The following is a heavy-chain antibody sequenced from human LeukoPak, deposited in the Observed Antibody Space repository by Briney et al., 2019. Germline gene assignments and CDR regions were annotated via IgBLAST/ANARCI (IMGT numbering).Heavy chain of an antibody. CDR1: GYTFTSNY. CDR2: INPYSGDT. V-gene: IGHV1-2*02. J-gene: IGHJ3*02. D-gene: IGHD3-22*01. Sequence: ASVKVSCKASGYTFTSNYMHWVRQAPGQGLEWMGWINPYSGDTNYAQKFQGRVTMTRDTSISTAYMELSRLRSGDTAVYYCARGGDYYDSSGYYDDAFDIWGQGTMVTVSS. CDR3: ARGGDYYDSSGYYDDAFDI.